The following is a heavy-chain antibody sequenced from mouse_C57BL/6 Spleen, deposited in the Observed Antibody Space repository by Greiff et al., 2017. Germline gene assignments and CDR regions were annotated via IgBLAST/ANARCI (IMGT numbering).Heavy chain of an antibody. Sequence: VQLQQSGPGLVQPSQSLSITCTVSGFSLTSYGVHWVRQSPGKGLEWLGVIWSGGSTDYNAAFISRLSISKDNSKSQVFFKMNSLQADDTAIYYCARGNYSNHWYFDVWGTGTTVTVSS. CDR2: IWSGGST. CDR3: ARGNYSNHWYFDV. CDR1: GFSLTSYG. J-gene: IGHJ1*03. V-gene: IGHV2-2*01. D-gene: IGHD2-5*01.